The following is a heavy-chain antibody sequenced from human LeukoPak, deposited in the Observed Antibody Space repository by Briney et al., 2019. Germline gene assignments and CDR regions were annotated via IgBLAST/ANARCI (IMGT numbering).Heavy chain of an antibody. J-gene: IGHJ5*02. CDR1: GGTFSSYA. D-gene: IGHD3-16*01. CDR2: IIPILGIA. V-gene: IGHV1-69*10. Sequence: GASVKVSCKASGGTFSSYAISWVRQAPGQGLEWMGRIIPILGIANYAQKFQGRVTITADKSASTAYMELTSLKSEDTAVYYCARGLGTYWGKDFLNWFDPWGQGTLVTVSS. CDR3: ARGLGTYWGKDFLNWFDP.